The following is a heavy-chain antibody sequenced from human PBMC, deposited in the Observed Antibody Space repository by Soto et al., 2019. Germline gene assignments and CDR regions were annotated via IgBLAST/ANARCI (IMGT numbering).Heavy chain of an antibody. D-gene: IGHD1-1*01. CDR3: ARGSRNYNDFDY. J-gene: IGHJ4*02. CDR2: INPNSGGT. V-gene: IGHV1-2*04. Sequence: ASVKVSCTASGYTFTGYYMHWVRQAPGQGLQWMGWINPNSGGTKYAQKFQDWVTMTRDTSINTAYMELSRLRSDDTAVYYCARGSRNYNDFDYWGQGALVTVSS. CDR1: GYTFTGYY.